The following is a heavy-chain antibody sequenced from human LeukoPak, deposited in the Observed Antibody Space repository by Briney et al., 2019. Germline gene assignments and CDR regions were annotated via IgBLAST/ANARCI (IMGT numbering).Heavy chain of an antibody. J-gene: IGHJ4*02. D-gene: IGHD2-2*01. CDR2: IYYSGST. V-gene: IGHV4-38-2*01. CDR3: ARLFEPPMIVVVPAAPDY. Sequence: SETLSLTCAVSGYSISSGYYWGWIRQPPGKGLEWIGSIYYSGSTYYNPSLKSRVTISVDTSKNQFSLKLSSVTAADTAVYYCARLFEPPMIVVVPAAPDYWGQGTLVTVSS. CDR1: GYSISSGYY.